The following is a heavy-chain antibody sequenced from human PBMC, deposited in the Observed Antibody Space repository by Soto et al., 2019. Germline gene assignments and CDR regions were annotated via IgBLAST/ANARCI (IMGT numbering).Heavy chain of an antibody. D-gene: IGHD3-16*01. CDR1: GGSFSDYS. J-gene: IGHJ5*02. V-gene: IGHV4-34*01. CDR3: ARDYGKLNP. Sequence: SETLSLTCAVYGGSFSDYSWTWIRQPPGTGLEWIGEINHSGSTNYNPSLKGRFTISRDNAKNSLYLQMNSLRAEDTALYYCARDYGKLNPWGQGTLVTVS. CDR2: INHSGST.